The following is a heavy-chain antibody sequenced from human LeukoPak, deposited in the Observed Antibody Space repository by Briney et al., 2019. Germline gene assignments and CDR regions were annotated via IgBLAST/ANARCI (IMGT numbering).Heavy chain of an antibody. D-gene: IGHD3-3*01. CDR3: ARDRDFWSGYYYLDV. Sequence: SETLSLTCTVSGCSISSSSYYWGWIRQPPGKGLEWIGSIYYSGSTYYNPSLKSRVTISVDTSKNQFSLKLSSVTAADTAVYYCARDRDFWSGYYYLDVWGKGTTVTVSS. CDR1: GCSISSSSYY. J-gene: IGHJ6*03. V-gene: IGHV4-39*07. CDR2: IYYSGST.